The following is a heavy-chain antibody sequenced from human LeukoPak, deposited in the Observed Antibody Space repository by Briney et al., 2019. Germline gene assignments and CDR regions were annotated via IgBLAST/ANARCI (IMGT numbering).Heavy chain of an antibody. V-gene: IGHV4-59*12. CDR2: IYYSGST. CDR1: GGSISSYY. Sequence: SETLSLTCTVSGGSISSYYWNWIRQPPGKGLEWIGYIYYSGSTNYNPSLKSRVTISLDTSKNQFSLKLSSVTAADTAVYYCARDRGYSVGAAAGFDYWGQGTLVTVSS. CDR3: ARDRGYSVGAAAGFDY. D-gene: IGHD5/OR15-5a*01. J-gene: IGHJ4*02.